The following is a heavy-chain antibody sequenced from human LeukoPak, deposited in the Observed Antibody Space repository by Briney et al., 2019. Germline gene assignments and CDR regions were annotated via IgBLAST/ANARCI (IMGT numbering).Heavy chain of an antibody. CDR3: ARLNQKGFYYYMDV. CDR2: IFPTDSDT. J-gene: IGHJ6*03. CDR1: GYRFTAYW. D-gene: IGHD1-14*01. Sequence: GESLKISCEGSGYRFTAYWIAWVRQMPGKGLEWMGTIFPTDSDTRYAPSFQGQVIISADRSTNTAYLQWSGLQASDRATYFCARLNQKGFYYYMDVWGKGTTVAVS. V-gene: IGHV5-51*01.